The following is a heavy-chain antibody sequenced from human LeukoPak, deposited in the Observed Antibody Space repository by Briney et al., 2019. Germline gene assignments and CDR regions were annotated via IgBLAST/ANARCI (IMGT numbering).Heavy chain of an antibody. V-gene: IGHV6-1*01. CDR1: GDSVSSNSAA. CDR3: ARGYTYYYGSGSYLYYYMDV. J-gene: IGHJ6*03. D-gene: IGHD3-10*01. Sequence: SQTLSLTCAISGDSVSSNSAAWNWIRQSPSRGLEWLGRTYYRSKWYNDYAVSVKSRITINPDTSKNQFSLQLNSVTPEDTAVYYCARGYTYYYGSGSYLYYYMDVWGKGTTVTVSS. CDR2: TYYRSKWYN.